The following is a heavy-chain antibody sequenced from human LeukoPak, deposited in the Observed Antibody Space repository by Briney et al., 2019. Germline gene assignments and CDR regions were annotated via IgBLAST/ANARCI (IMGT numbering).Heavy chain of an antibody. CDR3: TTAPGRSGYCSSTSCSR. V-gene: IGHV3-15*01. CDR1: GFTFSNAW. D-gene: IGHD2-2*01. CDR2: IKSKTDGGTT. J-gene: IGHJ6*04. Sequence: KTGGSLRLSCAASGFTFSNAWMSWVRQAPGKGLEWVGRIKSKTDGGTTDYAAPVKGRFTISRDDSKNTLYLQMNSLKTEDTAVYYCTTAPGRSGYCSSTSCSRWGKGTTVTVSS.